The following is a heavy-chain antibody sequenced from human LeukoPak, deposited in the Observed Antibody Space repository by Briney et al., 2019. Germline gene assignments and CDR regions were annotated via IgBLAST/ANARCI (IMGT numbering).Heavy chain of an antibody. Sequence: ASVKVSCKASGYTFTSHFMHWVRQAPGQGLEWMGIINPSGGSTSYAQKFQGRVTMTRDMSTSTVYMELSSLRSEDTAVYYCARGRVAAAYYFDYWGQGTLVTVSS. CDR1: GYTFTSHF. CDR2: INPSGGST. V-gene: IGHV1-46*01. J-gene: IGHJ4*02. CDR3: ARGRVAAAYYFDY. D-gene: IGHD6-13*01.